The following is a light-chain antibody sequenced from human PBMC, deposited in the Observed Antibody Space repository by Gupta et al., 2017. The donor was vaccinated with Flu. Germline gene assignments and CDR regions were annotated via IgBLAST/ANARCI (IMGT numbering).Light chain of an antibody. CDR2: SAS. CDR1: QSITRNF. Sequence: IVLTQSPGTLSLSPGERATLFCRASQSITRNFLAWYQQKPGQAPRLLIHSASSRATGIPDRFSGSGSGTDFSLTISGLEPEDFAVYYCQQYGDSPPTTFGQGTKVEIK. CDR3: QQYGDSPPTT. J-gene: IGKJ1*01. V-gene: IGKV3-20*01.